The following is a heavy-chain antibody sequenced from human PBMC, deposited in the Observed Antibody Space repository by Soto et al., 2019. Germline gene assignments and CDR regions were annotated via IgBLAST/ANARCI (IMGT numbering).Heavy chain of an antibody. D-gene: IGHD7-27*01. V-gene: IGHV5-10-1*01. CDR3: ARFYGINWGFGNYYYYGMDV. CDR2: IDPSDSYT. J-gene: IGHJ6*02. Sequence: LGDSLKISCKGSGYSFTSYWISWVRQMPGKGLEWMGRIDPSDSYTNYSPSFQGHVTISADKSISTAYLQWSSLKASDTAMYYCARFYGINWGFGNYYYYGMDVWGQGTTVTVSS. CDR1: GYSFTSYW.